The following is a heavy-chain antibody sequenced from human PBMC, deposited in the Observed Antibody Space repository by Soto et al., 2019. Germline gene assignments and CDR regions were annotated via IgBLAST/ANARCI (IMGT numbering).Heavy chain of an antibody. J-gene: IGHJ4*02. Sequence: SESLSLTCKVSGCSISSYYWSWCRQRPETGQKWIGYIYYSGSTNYNPSLKSRVTLSVDTSKNKFSLKLSSVTAADTAVYYCARLRPRYCSGGSCYYFDYWGQGTLVTVSS. D-gene: IGHD2-15*01. CDR1: GCSISSYY. V-gene: IGHV4-59*08. CDR2: IYYSGST. CDR3: ARLRPRYCSGGSCYYFDY.